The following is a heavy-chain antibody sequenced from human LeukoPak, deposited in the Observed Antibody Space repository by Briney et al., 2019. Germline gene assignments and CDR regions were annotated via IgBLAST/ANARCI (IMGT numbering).Heavy chain of an antibody. CDR2: FDPEDGET. Sequence: ASVKVSCKVSGYTLTELSMHWVRQAPGKGLEWMGGFDPEDGETIYAQKFQGRVTMTEDTSTDTAYMELNSLRSEDTAVYYCATVVSGYDLSFFDYWGQGTLVTVSS. CDR1: GYTLTELS. V-gene: IGHV1-24*01. J-gene: IGHJ4*02. D-gene: IGHD5-12*01. CDR3: ATVVSGYDLSFFDY.